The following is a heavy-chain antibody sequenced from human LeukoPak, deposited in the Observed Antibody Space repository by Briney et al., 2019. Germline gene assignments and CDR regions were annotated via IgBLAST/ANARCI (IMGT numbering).Heavy chain of an antibody. J-gene: IGHJ4*02. D-gene: IGHD3-3*01. Sequence: SETLSLTCTVSGGSVSNYYWSWIRQSPGKGLEWIGYIYYTETSYNPSLKSRVTISVNTSKNQFSLKLSSVTAADTAVYYCARGIPEYYDFWSGYYIGYYFDYWGQGTLVTVSS. CDR3: ARGIPEYYDFWSGYYIGYYFDY. CDR1: GGSVSNYY. CDR2: IYYTET. V-gene: IGHV4-59*02.